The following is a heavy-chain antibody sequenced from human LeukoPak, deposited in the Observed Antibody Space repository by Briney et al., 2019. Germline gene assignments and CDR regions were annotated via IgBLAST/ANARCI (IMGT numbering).Heavy chain of an antibody. D-gene: IGHD3-10*01. J-gene: IGHJ3*02. CDR3: ARVPPWFGGPPGAFDI. CDR2: IYTSGST. CDR1: GYSISSGYY. Sequence: SETLSLTCAVSGYSISSGYYWGWIRQPAGKGLEWIGRIYTSGSTNYNPSLKSRVTISVDTSKNQSSLKLSSVTAADTAVYYCARVPPWFGGPPGAFDIWGQGTMVTVSS. V-gene: IGHV4-61*02.